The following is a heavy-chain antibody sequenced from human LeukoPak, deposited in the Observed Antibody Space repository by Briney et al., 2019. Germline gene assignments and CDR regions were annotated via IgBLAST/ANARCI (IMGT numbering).Heavy chain of an antibody. J-gene: IGHJ6*03. CDR2: INHSGST. CDR3: ARTVGLYYYDSSGYYRFGRYYYYMDV. D-gene: IGHD3-22*01. V-gene: IGHV4-34*01. CDR1: GGSFSGYY. Sequence: SETLSLTCAVYGGSFSGYYWSWIRQPPGKGLEWIGEINHSGSTNYNPSLKSRVTISVDTSKNQFSLKLSSVTAADTAVYYCARTVGLYYYDSSGYYRFGRYYYYMDVWGKGTTVTVSS.